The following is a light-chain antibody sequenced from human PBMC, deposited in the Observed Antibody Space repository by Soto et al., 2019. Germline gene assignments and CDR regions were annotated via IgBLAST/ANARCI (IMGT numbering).Light chain of an antibody. CDR1: QGFSTSY. J-gene: IGKJ1*01. CDR2: DAS. Sequence: EIVLTQSPATLSLSPGERATLSCGASQGFSTSYLAWYQQKPGLAPRLLIYDASSRATGIPDRFSGSGSGTDFTLTISRLEPEDFAVYYCQQYGSSPRTFGQGTKVEIK. V-gene: IGKV3D-20*01. CDR3: QQYGSSPRT.